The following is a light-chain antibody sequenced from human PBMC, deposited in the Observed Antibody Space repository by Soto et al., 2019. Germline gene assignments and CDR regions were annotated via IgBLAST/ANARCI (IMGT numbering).Light chain of an antibody. Sequence: EIVMTQSPTTLSASPGGGDTLSCRASQGIGSTLAWYQHKPGQXHRXXIYDTSIRATGIPARFSGSGSGTDLTITISRLQPEDFEVYYCQQRSNWQITFGQGTRLDIK. CDR2: DTS. V-gene: IGKV3D-11*01. CDR1: QGIGST. CDR3: QQRSNWQIT. J-gene: IGKJ5*01.